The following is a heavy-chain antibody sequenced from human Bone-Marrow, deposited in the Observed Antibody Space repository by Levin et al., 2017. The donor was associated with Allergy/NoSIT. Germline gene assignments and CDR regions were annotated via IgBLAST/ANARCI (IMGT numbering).Heavy chain of an antibody. CDR3: ARDSGSYSGWIDP. Sequence: SCTVSGDSVSSGSYYWSWIRQTPGKGLEWIGNIYYSGSTNYNPSLKSRVTISTDTSKNQFSLRLSYVTAADTAVYYCARDSGSYSGWIDPWGQGTLVIVSS. CDR1: GDSVSSGSYY. V-gene: IGHV4-61*01. J-gene: IGHJ5*02. CDR2: IYYSGST. D-gene: IGHD1-26*01.